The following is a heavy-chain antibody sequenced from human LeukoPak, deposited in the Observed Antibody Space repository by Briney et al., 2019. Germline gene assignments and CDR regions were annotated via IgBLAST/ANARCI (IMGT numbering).Heavy chain of an antibody. CDR1: GGSISSTGHY. V-gene: IGHV4-39*07. J-gene: IGHJ4*02. CDR2: IYSNWNT. CDR3: ARSATVTTGYFDY. D-gene: IGHD4-17*01. Sequence: SETLSLTCSVSGGSISSTGHYWVWIRQSPEKGLDWIVSIYSNWNTYYNPSVKSRVTMSVDTSKNQFSLKLTSMTAAETAVYYCARSATVTTGYFDYWGQGALVTVSS.